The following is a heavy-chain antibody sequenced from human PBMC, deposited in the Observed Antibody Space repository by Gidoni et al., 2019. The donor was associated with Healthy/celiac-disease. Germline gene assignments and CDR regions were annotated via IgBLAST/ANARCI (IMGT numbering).Heavy chain of an antibody. V-gene: IGHV3-30*18. Sequence: QVQLVESGGGVVQPGRSLRLSCAASGFTFSSYGMHWVRQAPGKGLEWVAVISYDGSNKYYADSVKGRFTISRDNSKNTLYLQMNSLRAEDTAVYYCAKDQGGELSQNYGMDVWGQGTTVTVSS. CDR3: AKDQGGELSQNYGMDV. D-gene: IGHD3-16*02. CDR2: ISYDGSNK. CDR1: GFTFSSYG. J-gene: IGHJ6*02.